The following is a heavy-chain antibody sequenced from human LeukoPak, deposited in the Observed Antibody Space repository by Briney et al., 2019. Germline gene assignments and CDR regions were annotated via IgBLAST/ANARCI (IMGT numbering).Heavy chain of an antibody. V-gene: IGHV5-51*01. CDR3: ARFLGPSGGLDY. J-gene: IGHJ4*02. D-gene: IGHD3/OR15-3a*01. Sequence: GESPKISCKGSGYSFASYWIGWVRQMPGQGLEWMGITYPDDSETRHRASFQGQVTISADNSISIAYLQWSSLKASDTATYYCARFLGPSGGLDYWGQGTRVTVSS. CDR1: GYSFASYW. CDR2: TYPDDSET.